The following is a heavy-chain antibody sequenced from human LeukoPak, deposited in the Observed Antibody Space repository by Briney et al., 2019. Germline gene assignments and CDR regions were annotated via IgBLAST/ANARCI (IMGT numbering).Heavy chain of an antibody. CDR2: ISSSSSYI. CDR3: AGRFVSSWYTIPIDP. CDR1: GFTFSSYS. D-gene: IGHD6-13*01. V-gene: IGHV3-21*01. J-gene: IGHJ5*02. Sequence: GGSLRLSCAASGFTFSSYSMNWVRQAPGKGLEWVSSISSSSSYIYYADSVKGRFTISRDNAKNSLYLQMNSLRAEDTAVYYCAGRFVSSWYTIPIDPWGQGTLVTVSS.